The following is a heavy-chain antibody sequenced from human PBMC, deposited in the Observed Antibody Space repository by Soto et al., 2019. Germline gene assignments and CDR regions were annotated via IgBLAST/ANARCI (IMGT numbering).Heavy chain of an antibody. CDR1: GGSISSSSYY. Sequence: QLQLQESGPGLVKPSETLSLTCTVSGGSISSSSYYWGWIRQPPGKGLEWIGSIYYSGSTYYNPSLKSRVTISVDTSKNQFSLKLSSVTAADTAVYYCARGVDIVVVPAAMATGAFDYWGQGTLVTVSS. D-gene: IGHD2-2*03. CDR2: IYYSGST. CDR3: ARGVDIVVVPAAMATGAFDY. V-gene: IGHV4-39*01. J-gene: IGHJ4*02.